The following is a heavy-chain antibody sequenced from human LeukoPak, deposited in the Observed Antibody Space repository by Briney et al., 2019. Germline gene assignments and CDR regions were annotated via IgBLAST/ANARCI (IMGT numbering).Heavy chain of an antibody. D-gene: IGHD4-17*01. CDR3: ARDYGDYAFDS. J-gene: IGHJ4*02. V-gene: IGHV4-39*02. CDR1: GGSISSSSYY. Sequence: SETLSLTCTVSGGSISSSSYYWGWIRQPPGKGLEWIGSIYYSGSTYYNPSLKSRVTISVDTSKNQFSLKLTSVTAADTAVYYCARDYGDYAFDSWGQGTLVTVSS. CDR2: IYYSGST.